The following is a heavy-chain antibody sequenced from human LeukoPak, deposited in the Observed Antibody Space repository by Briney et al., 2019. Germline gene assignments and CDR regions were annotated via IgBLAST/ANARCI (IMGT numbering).Heavy chain of an antibody. J-gene: IGHJ3*02. CDR1: GFTFSTSW. Sequence: PGGSLRLSCAASGFTFSTSWMSWVRLAPGRGLEWVANIKQDGSEKNYVDSVKGRFTISRDNSKNTLYLQMNSLRAEDTAVYYCANRPYYHNAFDIWGQGTMVTVSS. V-gene: IGHV3-7*01. CDR2: IKQDGSEK. CDR3: ANRPYYHNAFDI. D-gene: IGHD3-22*01.